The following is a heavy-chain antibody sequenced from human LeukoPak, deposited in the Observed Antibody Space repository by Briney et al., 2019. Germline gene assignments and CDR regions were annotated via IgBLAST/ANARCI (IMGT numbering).Heavy chain of an antibody. CDR1: GYTFTSYD. J-gene: IGHJ4*02. V-gene: IGHV1-8*01. D-gene: IGHD6-19*01. CDR2: MNPNSGST. Sequence: GASVKVSCKASGYTFTSYDINWVRQATGQGLEWMGWMNPNSGSTGYAQKFQGRVTMTRNTSISTAYMELSSLRSEDTAVYYCASIAVAGKEGDYWGQGTLVTVSS. CDR3: ASIAVAGKEGDY.